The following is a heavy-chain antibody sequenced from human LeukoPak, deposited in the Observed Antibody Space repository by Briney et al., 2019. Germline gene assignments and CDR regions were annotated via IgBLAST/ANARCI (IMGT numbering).Heavy chain of an antibody. D-gene: IGHD3-3*01. J-gene: IGHJ4*02. CDR1: GFTFSSYA. CDR3: AKDSPIFGVVIPPDY. V-gene: IGHV3-23*01. Sequence: GGSLRLSCAASGFTFSSYAMSWVRQAPGKGQERVSAISGSGGSTYYADSVKGRFTISRDNSKNTLYLQMNSLRAEDTAVYYCAKDSPIFGVVIPPDYWGQGTLVTVSS. CDR2: ISGSGGST.